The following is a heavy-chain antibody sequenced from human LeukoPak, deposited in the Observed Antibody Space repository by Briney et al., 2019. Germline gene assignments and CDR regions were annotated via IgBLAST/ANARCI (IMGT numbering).Heavy chain of an antibody. D-gene: IGHD1-26*01. Sequence: GGSLRLSCAASGFTFSGSAIHWVRQASGKGLEWVGRIRSKANSYATAYAASVKGRFTISRDDSKTTAYLQMNSLKTEDTAVYYCTRHSGSYYSIDYWGQGTLVTVSS. CDR3: TRHSGSYYSIDY. V-gene: IGHV3-73*01. CDR1: GFTFSGSA. CDR2: IRSKANSYAT. J-gene: IGHJ4*02.